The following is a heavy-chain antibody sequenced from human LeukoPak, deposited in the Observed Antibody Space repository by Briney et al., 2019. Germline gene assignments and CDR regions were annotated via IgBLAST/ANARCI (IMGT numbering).Heavy chain of an antibody. CDR2: IYSGGST. Sequence: GGSLRLSCAASGFTVSSNYMTWVRQAPGKGLEWVSVIYSGGSTYYADSVKGRFTISRDNSKNTLYLQMNSLRAEDTAVYYCARDKPYSSGIIVHWGQGTLVTVSS. CDR3: ARDKPYSSGIIVH. V-gene: IGHV3-66*01. J-gene: IGHJ4*02. D-gene: IGHD6-19*01. CDR1: GFTVSSNY.